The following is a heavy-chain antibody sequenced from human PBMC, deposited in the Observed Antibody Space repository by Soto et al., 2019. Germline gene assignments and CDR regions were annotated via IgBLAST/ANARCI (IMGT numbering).Heavy chain of an antibody. D-gene: IGHD3-22*01. V-gene: IGHV3-23*01. Sequence: GGSLRLSCAASGFTFSSYAMSWVRQAPGKGLEWVSAISGSGGSTYYADSVKGRFTISRDNSKNTLYLQMNSLRAEDTAVYYCAKLYYYDSSGYLGPPRDYWGQGTLVTVSS. CDR2: ISGSGGST. CDR3: AKLYYYDSSGYLGPPRDY. J-gene: IGHJ4*02. CDR1: GFTFSSYA.